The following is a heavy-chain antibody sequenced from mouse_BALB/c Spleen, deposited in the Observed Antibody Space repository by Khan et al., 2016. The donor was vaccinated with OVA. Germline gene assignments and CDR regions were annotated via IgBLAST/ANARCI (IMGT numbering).Heavy chain of an antibody. D-gene: IGHD2-10*02. CDR1: GYSFTSYW. CDR2: IDPSDSET. J-gene: IGHJ2*01. CDR3: ARWYGNYFDY. Sequence: LQQSGPQLVRPGASVKISCKASGYSFTSYWMHWVKQRPGQGLEWIGMIDPSDSETRLNQKFKDKATLTVDKSSSTAYMQLSSPTSEDSAVYYCARWYGNYFDYWGQGTTLTVSS. V-gene: IGHV1S126*01.